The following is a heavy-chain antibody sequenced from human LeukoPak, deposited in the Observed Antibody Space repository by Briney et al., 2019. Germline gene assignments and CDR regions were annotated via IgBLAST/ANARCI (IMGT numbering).Heavy chain of an antibody. D-gene: IGHD5-18*01. Sequence: PSETLSLTCTVSGGSLSSHYWSWIRQPPGKGLDWIGYVYYSGSTYYNPSLKSRVTMSVDTSKNQFSLNLRSVTAADTAVYYCARDRYSYGFWGQGILVTVSS. J-gene: IGHJ4*02. CDR3: ARDRYSYGF. CDR2: VYYSGST. CDR1: GGSLSSHY. V-gene: IGHV4-59*11.